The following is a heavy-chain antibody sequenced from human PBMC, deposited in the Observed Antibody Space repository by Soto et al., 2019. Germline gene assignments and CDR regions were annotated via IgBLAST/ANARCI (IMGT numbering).Heavy chain of an antibody. CDR1: GFTFNRFG. Sequence: PGGSLRLSCAASGFTFNRFGMHWVRQVPGKGLVWVAVISYDGNNKYYTDSVKGRFTISRDNSQNTLYLQMNSLRPEDTAVYYCAKAVDISVRGVPPSDYWGQGTLVTVSS. CDR3: AKAVDISVRGVPPSDY. D-gene: IGHD3-10*02. J-gene: IGHJ4*02. V-gene: IGHV3-30*18. CDR2: ISYDGNNK.